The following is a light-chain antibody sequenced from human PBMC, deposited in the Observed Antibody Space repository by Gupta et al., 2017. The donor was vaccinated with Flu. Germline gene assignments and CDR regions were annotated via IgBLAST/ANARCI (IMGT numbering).Light chain of an antibody. CDR2: GAS. CDR3: QQYNNWLT. CDR1: QSVSSN. V-gene: IGKV3-15*01. J-gene: IGKJ4*01. Sequence: EIVMTQSPATRSVSPGESATLSCRASQSVSSNLAWYQQKPGQAPRLLIYGASTRATGIPARFSGSGSGTEFTLTISSLQAEDFAVYYCQQYNNWLTFGGGTKVEIK.